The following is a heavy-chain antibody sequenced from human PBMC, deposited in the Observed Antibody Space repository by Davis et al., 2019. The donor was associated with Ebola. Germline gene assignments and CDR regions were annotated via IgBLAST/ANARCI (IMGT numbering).Heavy chain of an antibody. CDR3: AKEGVWFGELLSAGLDY. CDR1: GFTFSSYS. J-gene: IGHJ4*02. CDR2: ISGDGGST. Sequence: GESLKISCAASGFTFSSYSMNWVRQAPGKGLEWVSLISGDGGSTYYADSVKGRFTISRDNSKNSLYLQMNSLRTEDTALYYCAKEGVWFGELLSAGLDYWGQGTLVTVSS. D-gene: IGHD3-10*01. V-gene: IGHV3-43*02.